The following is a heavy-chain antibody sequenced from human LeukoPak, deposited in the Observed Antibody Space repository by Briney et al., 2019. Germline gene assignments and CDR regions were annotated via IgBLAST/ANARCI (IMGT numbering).Heavy chain of an antibody. Sequence: SQTLSLTCTVSGGSISSGGYYWSWIRQHPGKGLEWIGYIYYSGSTYYNPSLKSRVTISVDTSKNQFSLKLSSVTAADTAVYYCATLASGMAAAGSFWYFDLWGRGTLVTVSS. D-gene: IGHD6-13*01. CDR2: IYYSGST. CDR3: ATLASGMAAAGSFWYFDL. V-gene: IGHV4-31*03. J-gene: IGHJ2*01. CDR1: GGSISSGGYY.